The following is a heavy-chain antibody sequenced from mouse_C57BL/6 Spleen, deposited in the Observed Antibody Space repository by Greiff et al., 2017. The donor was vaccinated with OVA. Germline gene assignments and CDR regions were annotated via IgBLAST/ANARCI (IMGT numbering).Heavy chain of an antibody. D-gene: IGHD1-1*01. CDR1: GFNIKDDY. J-gene: IGHJ3*01. Sequence: VQLQQSGAELVRPGASVKLSCTASGFNIKDDYMHWVKQRPEQGLEWIGWIDPENGDTEYASKFQGKATITADTYSNTAYLQLSSLTSEDTAVYYCTTTRSWGFAYWGQGTLVTVSA. CDR2: IDPENGDT. CDR3: TTTRSWGFAY. V-gene: IGHV14-4*01.